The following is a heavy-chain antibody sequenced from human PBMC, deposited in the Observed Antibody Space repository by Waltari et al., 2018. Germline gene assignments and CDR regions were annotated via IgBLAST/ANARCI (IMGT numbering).Heavy chain of an antibody. J-gene: IGHJ4*02. V-gene: IGHV3-66*02. CDR1: GFTVSSNY. Sequence: EVQLVESGGGLVQPGGSLRLSCAASGFTVSSNYKSWVRQAPGKGLEWVSVIYSGGSTYYADSVKGRFTISRDNSKNTLYLQMNSLRAEDTAVYYCASSGSGWYGGAFDYWGQGTLVTVSS. CDR2: IYSGGST. D-gene: IGHD6-19*01. CDR3: ASSGSGWYGGAFDY.